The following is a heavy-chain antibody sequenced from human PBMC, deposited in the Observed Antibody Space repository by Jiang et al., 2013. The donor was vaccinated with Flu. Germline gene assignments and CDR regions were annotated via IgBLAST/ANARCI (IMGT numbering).Heavy chain of an antibody. V-gene: IGHV4-59*08. CDR2: IYYSGST. CDR3: ARGSSGVVRESGFFSWGVGGAFDV. D-gene: IGHD3-10*01. CDR1: GGSISSYY. Sequence: GLVKPSETLSLTCTVSGGSISSYYWSWIRQPPGKGLEWIGYIYYSGSTNYNPSLKSRVTISVDTSKNQFSLKLSSVTAADTAVYYCARGSSGVVRESGFFSWGVGGAFDVWGQGTMVTVSS. J-gene: IGHJ3*01.